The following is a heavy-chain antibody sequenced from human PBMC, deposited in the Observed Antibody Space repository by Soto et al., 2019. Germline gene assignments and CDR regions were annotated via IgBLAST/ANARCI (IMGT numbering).Heavy chain of an antibody. CDR3: ARDRGYYDSSGYYPYYFDY. Sequence: SVKVSCKASGGTFSSYAISWVRQAPGQGLEWMGGIIPIFGTANYAQKFQGRVTITADKSTSTAYMELSSLRSEDTAVYYCARDRGYYDSSGYYPYYFDYWGQGTLVTVSS. J-gene: IGHJ4*02. V-gene: IGHV1-69*06. D-gene: IGHD3-22*01. CDR1: GGTFSSYA. CDR2: IIPIFGTA.